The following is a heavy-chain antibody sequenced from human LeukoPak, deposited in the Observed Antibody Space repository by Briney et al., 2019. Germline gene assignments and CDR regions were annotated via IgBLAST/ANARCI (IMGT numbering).Heavy chain of an antibody. D-gene: IGHD3-22*01. CDR3: ARDGYYYDSSGYHNWFDP. J-gene: IGHJ5*02. CDR2: IYTSGSA. CDR1: GGSISSGSYY. V-gene: IGHV4-61*02. Sequence: SETLSLTCTVSGGSISSGSYYWSWIRQPAGKGLEWIGRIYTSGSANYNPSLKSRVTISVDTSKNQFSLKLSSVTAADTAVYYCARDGYYYDSSGYHNWFDPWGQGTLVTVSS.